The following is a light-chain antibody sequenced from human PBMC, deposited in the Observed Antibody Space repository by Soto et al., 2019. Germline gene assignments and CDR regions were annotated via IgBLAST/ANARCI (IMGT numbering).Light chain of an antibody. V-gene: IGKV3-20*01. Sequence: EIVLTQSPGTLSLSPGERATLSCRASQSVSSSYLAWYQQKPGQAPRLLIYDTSTRATGIPARFSGRRSATAFNITNSSVLESTALYLSSTTFCQGTRLEIK. J-gene: IGKJ5*01. CDR1: QSVSSSY. CDR2: DTS. CDR3: TT.